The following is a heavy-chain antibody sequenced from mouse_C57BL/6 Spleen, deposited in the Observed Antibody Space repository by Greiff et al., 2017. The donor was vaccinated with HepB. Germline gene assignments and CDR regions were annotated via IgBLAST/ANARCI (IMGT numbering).Heavy chain of an antibody. CDR2: ISSGGSYT. Sequence: EVQRVESGGDLVKPGGSLKLSCAASGFTFSSYGMSWVRQTPDKRLEWVATISSGGSYTYYPDSVKGRFTISRDNAKNTLYLQMSSLKSEDTAMYYCARVYDGYCAWFAYWGQGTLVTVSA. J-gene: IGHJ3*01. V-gene: IGHV5-6*01. CDR1: GFTFSSYG. D-gene: IGHD2-3*01. CDR3: ARVYDGYCAWFAY.